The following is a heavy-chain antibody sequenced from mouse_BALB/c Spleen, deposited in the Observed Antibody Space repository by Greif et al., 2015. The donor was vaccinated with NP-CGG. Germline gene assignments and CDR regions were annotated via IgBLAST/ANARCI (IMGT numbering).Heavy chain of an antibody. CDR2: IWSGGST. V-gene: IGHV2-4-1*01. Sequence: VQLQESGPGLVQPSQSLSITCTVPGFSLTSYGVHWVRQSPGKGLEWLGVIWSGGSTDYNAAFISRLSISKDNSKSQVFFKMNSLQADDTAIYYCARNGPEGVNDYPFAYWGQGTLVTVSA. CDR3: ARNGPEGVNDYPFAY. CDR1: GFSLTSYG. D-gene: IGHD2-4*01. J-gene: IGHJ3*01.